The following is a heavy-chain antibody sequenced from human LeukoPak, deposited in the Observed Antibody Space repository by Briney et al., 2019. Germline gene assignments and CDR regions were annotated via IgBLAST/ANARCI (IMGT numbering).Heavy chain of an antibody. Sequence: GGSLRLSCAASGFTFSSYGMHWVRQAPGKGLEWVTFIWFDGSDKYYADSVKGRFTISRDNSKNTLYLQMNSLRAEDTAVYYCARDYGGNSGVDYWGQGTLVTVS. CDR3: ARDYGGNSGVDY. J-gene: IGHJ4*02. V-gene: IGHV3-30*02. D-gene: IGHD4-23*01. CDR1: GFTFSSYG. CDR2: IWFDGSDK.